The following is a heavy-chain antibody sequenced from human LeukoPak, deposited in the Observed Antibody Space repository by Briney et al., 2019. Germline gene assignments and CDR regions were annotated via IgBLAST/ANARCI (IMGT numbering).Heavy chain of an antibody. D-gene: IGHD6-13*01. CDR2: IYAGDSDT. V-gene: IGHV5-51*01. Sequence: GESLKISCKDSGYSFTSYWIGWVRQMPGKGLEWMGIIYAGDSDTRYSPSFQGQVTISADKSISTAYLQWSSLKASDTAMYYCARTYRGYSSSWGFDYWGQGTLVTVSS. CDR1: GYSFTSYW. CDR3: ARTYRGYSSSWGFDY. J-gene: IGHJ4*02.